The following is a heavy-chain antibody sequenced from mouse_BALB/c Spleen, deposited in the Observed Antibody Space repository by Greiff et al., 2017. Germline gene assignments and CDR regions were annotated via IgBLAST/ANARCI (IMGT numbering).Heavy chain of an antibody. J-gene: IGHJ4*01. CDR2: IDPANGNT. CDR3: ARWLPLAMDY. Sequence: EVQLQESGAELVKPGASVKLSCTASGFNIKDTYMHWVKQRPEQGLEWIGRIDPANGNTKYDPKFQGKATITADTSSNTAYLQLSSLTSEDTAVYYCARWLPLAMDYWGQGTSVTVSS. D-gene: IGHD2-2*01. V-gene: IGHV14-3*02. CDR1: GFNIKDTY.